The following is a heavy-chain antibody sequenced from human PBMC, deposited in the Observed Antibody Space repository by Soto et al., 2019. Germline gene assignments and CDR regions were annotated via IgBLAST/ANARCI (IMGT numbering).Heavy chain of an antibody. CDR3: ARNFRSTGYSGYGDYYYYYYMDV. V-gene: IGHV4-30-4*02. J-gene: IGHJ6*03. D-gene: IGHD5-12*01. Sequence: PSENLSLPFTFSCGSISTGAYYWRRVRQPPSKGLEWKGHIDYSASNHSNPSLKSRVTISVATSKSQFSLKLSSVTAADTAVYYCARNFRSTGYSGYGDYYYYYYMDVWGKGTTVTVSS. CDR2: IDYSASN. CDR1: CGSISTGAYY.